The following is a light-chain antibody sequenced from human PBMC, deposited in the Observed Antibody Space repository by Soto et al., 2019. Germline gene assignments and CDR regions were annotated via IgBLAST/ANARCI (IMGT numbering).Light chain of an antibody. V-gene: IGKV3-20*01. CDR3: LQYGSSTGT. CDR1: QSVSSTS. J-gene: IGKJ1*01. CDR2: GGS. Sequence: EIVLTQSPGTLSLSPGERATLSCRASQSVSSTSFAWYQHKPGQAPRLLIHGGSTRATGTPDRFSGSVSGTDFTLTISRLEPEDFAVYYFLQYGSSTGTFGQGTKVEVK.